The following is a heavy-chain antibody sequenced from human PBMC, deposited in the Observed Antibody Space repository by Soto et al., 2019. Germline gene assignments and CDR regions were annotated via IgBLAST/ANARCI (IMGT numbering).Heavy chain of an antibody. CDR2: IWYDGSNK. V-gene: IGHV3-33*01. Sequence: PGGSLRLSCAASGFTFSSFGMHWVRQAPGKGLEWVAVIWYDGSNKYYADSVKGRFTIPRDNSKNTLYLQMNSLRAEDTAVYYCARTPHSYGVKYYFDYWGQGTLVTVSS. CDR1: GFTFSSFG. D-gene: IGHD5-18*01. J-gene: IGHJ4*02. CDR3: ARTPHSYGVKYYFDY.